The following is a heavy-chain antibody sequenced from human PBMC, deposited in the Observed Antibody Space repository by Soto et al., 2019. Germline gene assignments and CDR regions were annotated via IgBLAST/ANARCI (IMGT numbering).Heavy chain of an antibody. CDR3: ARDGTYYDFWSGYWDRRRNYFDY. D-gene: IGHD3-3*01. V-gene: IGHV1-18*01. CDR1: GYTFTSYG. J-gene: IGHJ4*02. Sequence: GASVKVSCKASGYTFTSYGISWVRQAPGQGLEWMGWISAYNGNTNYAQKLQGRVTMTTDTSTSTAYMELRSLRSDDTAVYYCARDGTYYDFWSGYWDRRRNYFDYWGQGTLVTVSS. CDR2: ISAYNGNT.